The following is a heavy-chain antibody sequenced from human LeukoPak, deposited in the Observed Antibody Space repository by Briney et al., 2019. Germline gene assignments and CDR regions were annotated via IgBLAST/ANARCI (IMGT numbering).Heavy chain of an antibody. CDR3: AREGSFQWELQSNGMDV. V-gene: IGHV3-30*03. Sequence: PGRSLRLSCAASGFTLSSYGMHWVRQAPGKGLEWVAVISYDGSNKYYADSVKGRFTISRDNAKNSLYLQMNSLRAEDTAVYYCAREGSFQWELQSNGMDVWGQGTTVTVSS. D-gene: IGHD1-26*01. CDR1: GFTLSSYG. J-gene: IGHJ6*02. CDR2: ISYDGSNK.